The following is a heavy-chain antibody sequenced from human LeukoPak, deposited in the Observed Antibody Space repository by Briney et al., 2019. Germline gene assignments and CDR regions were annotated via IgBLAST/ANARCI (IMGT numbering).Heavy chain of an antibody. CDR1: GFTFSDYY. CDR2: ISSSGSTI. J-gene: IGHJ6*03. CDR3: ARDDYFYYYMDV. Sequence: GGSLRLSCAASGFTFSDYYMSWIRQAPGKGLEWVSYISSSGSTIYYADSVKGRFTISRDNAKNSLYPQMNSLRAEDTAVYYCARDDYFYYYMDVWGKGTTVTVSS. V-gene: IGHV3-11*01.